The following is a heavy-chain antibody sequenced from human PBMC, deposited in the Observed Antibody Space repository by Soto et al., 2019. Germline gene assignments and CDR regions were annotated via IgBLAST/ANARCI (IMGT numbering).Heavy chain of an antibody. Sequence: EVQLVESGGGLVQPGGSPRLSCAASGFTFSSSWMHWVRQAPGKGLVWVSRINSGASTTNYADSVKGRFTISRDNAKNTLYLQMDSLTAEDTAVYYCARGPTGWFGYDYWGQGTLVTVSS. CDR1: GFTFSSSW. CDR3: ARGPTGWFGYDY. V-gene: IGHV3-74*01. D-gene: IGHD3-10*01. CDR2: INSGASTT. J-gene: IGHJ4*02.